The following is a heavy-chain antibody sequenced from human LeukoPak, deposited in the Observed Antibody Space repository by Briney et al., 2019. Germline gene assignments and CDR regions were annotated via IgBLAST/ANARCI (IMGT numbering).Heavy chain of an antibody. Sequence: GGSLRLSCAASGFTFSSYEMNWVRQAPGKGLEWVASINQDASEKYYVDSVKGRFTISRDNAKNSLYLQMNSLRVEDTAVYYCARDFSRLVLYDWGQGTLVTVSS. CDR1: GFTFSSYE. D-gene: IGHD3-9*01. J-gene: IGHJ4*02. V-gene: IGHV3-7*01. CDR2: INQDASEK. CDR3: ARDFSRLVLYD.